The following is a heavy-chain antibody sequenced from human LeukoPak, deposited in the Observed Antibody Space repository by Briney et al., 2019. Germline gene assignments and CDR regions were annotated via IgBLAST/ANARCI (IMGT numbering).Heavy chain of an antibody. CDR2: ISAYNGST. V-gene: IGHV1-18*01. CDR3: ARLLYYYGSGSLSNWFDP. Sequence: ASVKVSCKASGYTFTSYGISWVRQAPGQGLEWMGWISAYNGSTNYAQKLQGRVTMTTDTSTSTAYMELRSLRSDDTAVYYCARLLYYYGSGSLSNWFDPWGRGTLVTVSS. J-gene: IGHJ5*02. CDR1: GYTFTSYG. D-gene: IGHD3-10*01.